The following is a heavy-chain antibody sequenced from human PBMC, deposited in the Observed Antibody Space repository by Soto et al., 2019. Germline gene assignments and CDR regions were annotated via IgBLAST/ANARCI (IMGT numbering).Heavy chain of an antibody. CDR1: GGSFSGYY. CDR3: ARRYIVVVPAAMYIWFDP. V-gene: IGHV4-34*01. J-gene: IGHJ5*02. CDR2: INHSGST. D-gene: IGHD2-2*01. Sequence: SETLSLTCAVYGGSFSGYYWSWIRQPPGKGLEWIGEINHSGSTNYNPSLKSRVTISVDTSKNQFSLKLSSVTAADTAVYYCARRYIVVVPAAMYIWFDPWGQGTLVTVSS.